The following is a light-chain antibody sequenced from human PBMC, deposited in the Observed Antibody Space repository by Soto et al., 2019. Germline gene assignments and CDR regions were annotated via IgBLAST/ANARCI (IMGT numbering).Light chain of an antibody. CDR3: ATWDDSLNGYV. J-gene: IGLJ1*01. Sequence: QSVLTQPPSASGTPGQRITISCSGNGSNIGSNTVTWYQQLPRTAPKLLIYTNNQRPSGVPDRFSGSKSGTSASLAISGLQSGDEADYYCATWDDSLNGYVFGTGTKVTVL. CDR2: TNN. CDR1: GSNIGSNT. V-gene: IGLV1-44*01.